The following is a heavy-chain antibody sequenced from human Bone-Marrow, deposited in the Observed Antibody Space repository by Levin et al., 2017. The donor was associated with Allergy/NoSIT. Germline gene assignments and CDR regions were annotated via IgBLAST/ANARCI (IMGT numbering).Heavy chain of an antibody. Sequence: SETLSLTCTVSGGSISSYYWSWIRQPPGKGLEWIGYIYYSGSTNYNPSLKSRVTISVDTSKNQFSLKLSSVTAADTAVYYCAGTIFGVVTQAGAFDIWGQGTMVTVSS. D-gene: IGHD3-3*01. CDR3: AGTIFGVVTQAGAFDI. CDR2: IYYSGST. J-gene: IGHJ3*02. V-gene: IGHV4-59*01. CDR1: GGSISSYY.